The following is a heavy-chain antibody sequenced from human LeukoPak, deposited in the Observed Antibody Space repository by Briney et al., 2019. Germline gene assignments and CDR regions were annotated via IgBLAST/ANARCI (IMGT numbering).Heavy chain of an antibody. D-gene: IGHD6-13*01. J-gene: IGHJ6*02. V-gene: IGHV1-69*13. CDR3: AREIAAAGTKHYYYYYGMDV. CDR1: GGTFSSYA. Sequence: GASVKVSCKASGGTFSSYAISWVRQAPGQGLEWMGGIIPIFGTANYAQKFQGRVTITADESTSTAYMELSSLRSEDTAVYYCAREIAAAGTKHYYYYYGMDVWGQGTTVTVSS. CDR2: IIPIFGTA.